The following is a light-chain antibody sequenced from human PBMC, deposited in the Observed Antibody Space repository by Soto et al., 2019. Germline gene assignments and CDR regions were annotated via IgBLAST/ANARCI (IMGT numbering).Light chain of an antibody. V-gene: IGKV1-5*01. CDR1: QSIDSW. CDR3: QHLNSYPLT. Sequence: DIQMTQSPSTPSGSVGDRVTITCRASQSIDSWLAWYQQKPGKAPKLLIYDASSLESGVPSRFSGSGSGTEFTLTISSLQPDDFATYYCQHLNSYPLTFGGGTKVDIK. J-gene: IGKJ4*01. CDR2: DAS.